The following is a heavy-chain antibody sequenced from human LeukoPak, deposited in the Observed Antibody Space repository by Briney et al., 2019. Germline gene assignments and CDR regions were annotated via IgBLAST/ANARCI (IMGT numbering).Heavy chain of an antibody. CDR1: GFTFNIYA. CDR3: AKGGLGAVDYFDP. Sequence: QPGGSLRLSCAASGFTFNIYAMSWVRQAPGKGLEWVSSISSDARRTYYAESVKGQFTITRDNSWNTVYLQMNSRIAGDTAVYSCAKGGLGAVDYFDPWGQETLVTVSS. CDR2: ISSDARRT. V-gene: IGHV3-23*01. D-gene: IGHD4-11*01. J-gene: IGHJ5*02.